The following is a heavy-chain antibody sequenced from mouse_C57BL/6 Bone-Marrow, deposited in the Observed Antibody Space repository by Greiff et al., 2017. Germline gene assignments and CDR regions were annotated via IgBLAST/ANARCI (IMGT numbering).Heavy chain of an antibody. Sequence: EVQLVESGGGLVQPGESLKLSCESNEYEFPSHDMSWVRQTPEKRLELVAAINSDGGSTYYPDNMERRFIISRDNTKKTLYLQMSSLRSDDTACYYYARQVIYDDDLWWYFDVWGTGTTVTVSS. J-gene: IGHJ1*03. CDR1: EYEFPSHD. CDR3: ARQVIYDDDLWWYFDV. D-gene: IGHD2-13*01. V-gene: IGHV5-2*01. CDR2: INSDGGST.